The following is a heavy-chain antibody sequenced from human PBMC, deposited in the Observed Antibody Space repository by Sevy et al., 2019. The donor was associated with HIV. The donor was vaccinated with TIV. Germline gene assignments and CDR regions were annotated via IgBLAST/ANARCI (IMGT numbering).Heavy chain of an antibody. Sequence: SETLSLTCSVSGGSISSYYWSWIRQPPGKGLEWIEYSGSTNYKSSLKSLVTISVDTSKNQFSLKLSSVTAADPVVYYCARVRYTFGFPVYLDYWGQGTLVTVSS. V-gene: IGHV4-59*01. J-gene: IGHJ4*02. CDR1: GGSISSYY. CDR3: ARVRYTFGFPVYLDY. CDR2: SGST. D-gene: IGHD5-18*01.